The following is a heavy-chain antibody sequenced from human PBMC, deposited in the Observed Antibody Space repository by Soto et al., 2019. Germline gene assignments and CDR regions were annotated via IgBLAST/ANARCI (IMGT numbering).Heavy chain of an antibody. CDR2: IYYTGST. Sequence: SETLSLTSTVSGDSINNYYWSWIRQPPGKRLEWIGYIYYTGSTTYNPSHESRVTMSVDTSKNQFSLKLSSVNAADTAVYYCAKYRRTEAEGFTLDYWGRGTLVTVSS. CDR1: GDSINNYY. CDR3: AKYRRTEAEGFTLDY. D-gene: IGHD6-13*01. V-gene: IGHV4-59*01. J-gene: IGHJ4*02.